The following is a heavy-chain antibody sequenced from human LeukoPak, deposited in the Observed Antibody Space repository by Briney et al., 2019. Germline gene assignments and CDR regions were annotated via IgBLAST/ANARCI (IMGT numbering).Heavy chain of an antibody. CDR2: IYYSGST. J-gene: IGHJ4*02. CDR3: ARDPDFDY. CDR1: GGSISSSSYY. Sequence: SETLSLTCTVSGGSISSSSYYWGWIRRPPGKGLEWIGSIYYSGSTYYNPSLKSRVTISVDTSKNQFSLKLSSVTAADTAVYYCARDPDFDYWGQGTLVTVSS. V-gene: IGHV4-39*07.